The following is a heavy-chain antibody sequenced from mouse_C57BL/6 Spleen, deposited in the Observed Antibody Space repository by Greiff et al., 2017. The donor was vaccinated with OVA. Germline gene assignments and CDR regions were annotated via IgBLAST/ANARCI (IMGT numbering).Heavy chain of an antibody. J-gene: IGHJ2*01. CDR3: TVYDYERGYYFDY. Sequence: EVKLVESGGGLVQPGGSMKLSCVASGFTFSNYWMNWVRQSPEKGLEWVAQIRLKSDNYATHYAESVKGRFTISRDDSKSSVYLQMNNLRAEDTGIYYCTVYDYERGYYFDYWGQGTTLTVSS. V-gene: IGHV6-3*01. CDR2: IRLKSDNYAT. CDR1: GFTFSNYW. D-gene: IGHD2-4*01.